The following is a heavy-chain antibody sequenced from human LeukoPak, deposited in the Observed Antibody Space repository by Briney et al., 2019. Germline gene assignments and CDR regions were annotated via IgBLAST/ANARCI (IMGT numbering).Heavy chain of an antibody. J-gene: IGHJ4*02. Sequence: PSETLSLTRAVSGGSISSSGYYWGWIRQPPGKGLEWIGSIHNSGYTYYNPSLKSRVTISVDTSKNQFYLKLSSVTAADTAVYYCARHDCWGQGTLVTVSS. CDR3: ARHDC. V-gene: IGHV4-39*01. CDR1: GGSISSSGYY. CDR2: IHNSGYT.